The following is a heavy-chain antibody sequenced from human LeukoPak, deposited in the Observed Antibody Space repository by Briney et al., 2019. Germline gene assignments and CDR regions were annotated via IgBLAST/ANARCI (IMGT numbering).Heavy chain of an antibody. CDR3: ATSAIAVAGNEVHFPSYFDY. V-gene: IGHV4-61*02. J-gene: IGHJ4*02. D-gene: IGHD6-19*01. Sequence: SETLSLTCTVSGGSISSGSYYWSWIRQPAGKGLEWIGRIYTSGSTNYNPSLKSRVTISVDTSKNQFSLKLSSVTAADTAVYYCATSAIAVAGNEVHFPSYFDYWGQGTLVTVSS. CDR2: IYTSGST. CDR1: GGSISSGSYY.